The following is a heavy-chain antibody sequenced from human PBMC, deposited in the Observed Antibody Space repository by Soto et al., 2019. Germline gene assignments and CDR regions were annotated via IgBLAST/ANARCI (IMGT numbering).Heavy chain of an antibody. Sequence: SETLSLTCTVSGGSISSYYWSWIRQPPGKGLEWIGYIYYSGSTNYNPSLKSRVTISVDTSKNQFSLRLSSVTAADTAVYYCVRQPITLIRGIVDVWGQGTTVTVSS. J-gene: IGHJ6*02. CDR3: VRQPITLIRGIVDV. V-gene: IGHV4-59*08. CDR1: GGSISSYY. CDR2: IYYSGST. D-gene: IGHD3-10*01.